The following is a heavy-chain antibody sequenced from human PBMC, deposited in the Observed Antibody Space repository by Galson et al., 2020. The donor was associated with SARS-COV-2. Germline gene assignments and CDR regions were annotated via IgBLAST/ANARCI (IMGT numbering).Heavy chain of an antibody. CDR1: GFTFGDYA. D-gene: IGHD4-17*01. Sequence: GESLKISCTASGFTFGDYAMSWFRQAPGKGLEWVGFIRSKAYGGTTEYAASVKGRFTISRDDSKSIAYLQMNSLKTEDAAVYYCTGDYGDYWGYWGQGTLVTVSS. CDR2: IRSKAYGGTT. V-gene: IGHV3-49*03. J-gene: IGHJ4*02. CDR3: TGDYGDYWGY.